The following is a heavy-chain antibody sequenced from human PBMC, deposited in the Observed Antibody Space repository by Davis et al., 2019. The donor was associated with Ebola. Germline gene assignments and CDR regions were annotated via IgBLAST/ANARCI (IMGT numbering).Heavy chain of an antibody. D-gene: IGHD3-22*01. CDR2: TYTSCTT. CDR1: GFNVRSNY. J-gene: IGHJ5*02. CDR3: ARVFTMIVVVGWFDP. Sequence: GESLKISCEVSGFNVRSNYMSWVRQAPGRGLEWIAVTYTSCTTRCVDYADSVKGRFTVSRDNSKNTVFLQMNSLTAEDTAVYYCARVFTMIVVVGWFDPWGQGTLVTVSS. V-gene: IGHV3-66*01.